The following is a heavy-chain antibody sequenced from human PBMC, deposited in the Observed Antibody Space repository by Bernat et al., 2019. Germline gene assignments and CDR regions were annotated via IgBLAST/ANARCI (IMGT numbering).Heavy chain of an antibody. J-gene: IGHJ3*02. CDR2: SKKKANSYTT. V-gene: IGHV3-72*01. CDR3: ARTGRGTFDT. CDR1: GFTFSSYA. Sequence: EVQLLESGGGLVQPGGSLRLSCAASGFTFSSYAMSWVRQAPGKGLEWVGRSKKKANSYTTEYAASVRGRFTISRDDSKNSLYLQMNSLKTEDTAVYYCARTGRGTFDTWGQGTMVTVSS.